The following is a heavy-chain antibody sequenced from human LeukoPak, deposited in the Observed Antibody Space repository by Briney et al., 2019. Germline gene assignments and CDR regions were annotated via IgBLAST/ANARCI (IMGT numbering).Heavy chain of an antibody. CDR2: INTDGSST. J-gene: IGHJ4*02. V-gene: IGHV3-74*01. CDR1: GFTFSSYW. D-gene: IGHD3-16*01. CDR3: ASTEGERGLDY. Sequence: GGSLRLSCAASGFTFSSYWMHWVRQAPGKGLVWVSRINTDGSSTSYADSVKGRFTISRDNAKNTLYLQMNSLSAEDTAVYYCASTEGERGLDYWGQGTLVTVSS.